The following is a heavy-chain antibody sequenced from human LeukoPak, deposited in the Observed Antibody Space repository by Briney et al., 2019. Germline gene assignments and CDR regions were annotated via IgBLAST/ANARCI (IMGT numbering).Heavy chain of an antibody. D-gene: IGHD3-10*01. J-gene: IGHJ3*01. V-gene: IGHV1-46*01. CDR1: GYTFTSYY. CDR3: ARDDGYYGSGSYSPVL. CDR2: INPSGGST. Sequence: ASVKVSCKASGYTFTSYYMHWVRQAPGQGLEWMGIINPSGGSTSYAQKFQGRVTMTRGTSTSTVYMELSSLRSEDTAVYYCARDDGYYGSGSYSPVLWGQGTMVTVSS.